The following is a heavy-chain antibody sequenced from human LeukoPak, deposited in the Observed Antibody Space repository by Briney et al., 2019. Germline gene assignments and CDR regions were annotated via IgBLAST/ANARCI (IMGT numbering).Heavy chain of an antibody. J-gene: IGHJ4*02. D-gene: IGHD5-24*01. CDR3: ARGSRWLQFDY. CDR1: GGSFSGYY. CDR2: INHSGST. V-gene: IGHV4-34*01. Sequence: SSETLSLTCAVYGGSFSGYYWGWIRQPPGKGLEWIGEINHSGSTNYNPSLKSRVTISVDTSKNQFSLKLSSVTAADTAVYYCARGSRWLQFDYWGQGTLVTVSS.